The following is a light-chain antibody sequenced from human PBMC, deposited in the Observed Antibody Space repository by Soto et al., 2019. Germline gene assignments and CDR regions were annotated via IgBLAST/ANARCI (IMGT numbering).Light chain of an antibody. V-gene: IGLV2-14*01. J-gene: IGLJ1*01. CDR3: SSYTTSSTPSYV. Sequence: ALAQPASVSGSPGQSITISCSGSSIDVGDNNYVSWYQHHPGKAPKLIIYEVSNRPSGVSNRFSGSSSDNTASLTISGLLPDDEADYYCSSYTTSSTPSYVFGTGTQLTVL. CDR1: SIDVGDNNY. CDR2: EVS.